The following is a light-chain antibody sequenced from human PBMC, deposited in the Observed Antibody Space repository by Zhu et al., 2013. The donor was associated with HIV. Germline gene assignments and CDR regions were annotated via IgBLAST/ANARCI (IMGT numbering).Light chain of an antibody. CDR2: RNN. CDR1: SSNIGSNY. Sequence: QSVLTQPPSASGTPGQRVTISCSGSSSNIGSNYVYWYQQLPGTAPKLLIYRNNQRPSGVPDRFSGSKSGTSASLAISGLRSEDEADYYCTSWDDSLDIWVFGGGTKLTVV. J-gene: IGLJ3*02. V-gene: IGLV1-47*01. CDR3: TSWDDSLDIWV.